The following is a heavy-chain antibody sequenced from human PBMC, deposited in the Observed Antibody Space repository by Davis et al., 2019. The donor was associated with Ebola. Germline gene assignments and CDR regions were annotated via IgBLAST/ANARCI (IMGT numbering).Heavy chain of an antibody. CDR1: GLTFGSYA. D-gene: IGHD4-17*01. Sequence: GGSLRLSCVTSGLTFGSYAMTWVRQAPGKGLDWVSAISGGGGTTYYADSVKGRFTISRDNAKNSLYLQMNSLRAEDTALYYCAKGGGALRNNWFDPWGQGTLVTVSS. V-gene: IGHV3-23*01. J-gene: IGHJ5*02. CDR2: ISGGGGTT. CDR3: AKGGGALRNNWFDP.